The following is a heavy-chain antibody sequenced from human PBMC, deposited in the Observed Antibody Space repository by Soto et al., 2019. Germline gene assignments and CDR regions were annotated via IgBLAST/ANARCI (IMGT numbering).Heavy chain of an antibody. CDR1: GGTLSNHA. J-gene: IGHJ6*04. V-gene: IGHV1-69*13. CDR2: IIPLFGTP. CDR3: ARGGEMEAGVAKSRYYYGMEF. Sequence: SVKVSCKASGGTLSNHAFSWVRQAPGQGPEWMGGIIPLFGTPNYAQRFQARLTITADEYTSTAYMELSSLRSEDTAVYYCARGGEMEAGVAKSRYYYGMEFWGK. D-gene: IGHD5-12*01.